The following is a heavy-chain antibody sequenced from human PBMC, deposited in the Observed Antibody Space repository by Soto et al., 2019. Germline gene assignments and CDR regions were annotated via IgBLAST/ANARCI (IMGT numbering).Heavy chain of an antibody. CDR2: ISGSGGST. CDR1: VFTFSIYA. J-gene: IGHJ6*02. V-gene: IGHV3-23*01. Sequence: RGSLLLACASSVFTFSIYAMSWVRQAPGKGLDWVSAISGSGGSTYYADSVKGRFTISRDNSKNTLYLQMNSLRAEDTAVYYCAKEGQIYGMDVWGQGTTVTVS. CDR3: AKEGQIYGMDV.